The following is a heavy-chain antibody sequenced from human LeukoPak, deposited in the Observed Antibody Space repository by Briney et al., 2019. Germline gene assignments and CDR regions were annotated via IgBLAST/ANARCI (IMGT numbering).Heavy chain of an antibody. CDR3: AREMGSSSYVLDV. J-gene: IGHJ3*01. CDR2: TNKEGTGT. V-gene: IGHV3-74*01. Sequence: GGSLRLSCAASGFTFSDYWMHWVRQAPGKGLMWVSRTNKEGTGTTYADSVKGRFTISRDNAKNTLLLQVNSLRAEDTGVYYCAREMGSSSYVLDVWGQGTMVTVSS. D-gene: IGHD2-2*01. CDR1: GFTFSDYW.